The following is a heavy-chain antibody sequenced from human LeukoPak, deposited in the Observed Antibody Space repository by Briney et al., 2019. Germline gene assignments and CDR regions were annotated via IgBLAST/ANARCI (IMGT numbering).Heavy chain of an antibody. D-gene: IGHD1-26*01. CDR3: AVSPVGSGSQRLFDI. J-gene: IGHJ3*02. CDR1: GGTFSSYA. V-gene: IGHV1-69*05. CDR2: IIPIFGTA. Sequence: GASVKVSCKASGGTFSSYAISWVRQAPGQGLEWMGGIIPIFGTANYAQKFQGRVTITTDESTSTAYMELSSLRSEDTAVYYCAVSPVGSGSQRLFDIWGQGTMLTVSS.